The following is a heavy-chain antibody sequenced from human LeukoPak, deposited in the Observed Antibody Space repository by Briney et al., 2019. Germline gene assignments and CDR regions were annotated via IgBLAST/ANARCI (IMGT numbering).Heavy chain of an antibody. Sequence: GASVKVSCKASGYTFTSYGISWVRQAPGQGLEWMGWIGVYNGNTNYAQKFQGRVTMTTDTPTTTSYMELRSLRSDDTAVYYCARDSGGWFSGAFDIWGQGTMVTVSS. J-gene: IGHJ3*02. CDR1: GYTFTSYG. D-gene: IGHD6-19*01. CDR3: ARDSGGWFSGAFDI. CDR2: IGVYNGNT. V-gene: IGHV1-18*01.